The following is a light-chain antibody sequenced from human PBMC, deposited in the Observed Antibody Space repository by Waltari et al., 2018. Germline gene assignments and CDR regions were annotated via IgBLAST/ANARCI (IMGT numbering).Light chain of an antibody. CDR1: SSDVGGHNY. J-gene: IGLJ1*01. CDR2: DVN. Sequence: QSALTQPASVSGSPGQSITISCTGTSSDVGGHNYVSWYQQHPGKVPRLVIFDVNKRPSGVSNRFSRSKSSNTASLTISGFQAEDEADYYCLSYTSASTSYVFGTGTKVTVL. CDR3: LSYTSASTSYV. V-gene: IGLV2-14*03.